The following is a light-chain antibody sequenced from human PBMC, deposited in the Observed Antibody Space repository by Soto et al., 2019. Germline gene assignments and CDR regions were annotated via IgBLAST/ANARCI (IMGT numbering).Light chain of an antibody. Sequence: QSVLTQPASVSGSPGQSITISCTGTSSDVGAYNYVSWYQQHPGKAPRLMIYDVNNRPSGVSNRFSGSKSGNTASLTTSGLQAEDEADYYCSSYTSSSTYVFGTGTKVTVL. CDR3: SSYTSSSTYV. CDR2: DVN. J-gene: IGLJ1*01. V-gene: IGLV2-14*03. CDR1: SSDVGAYNY.